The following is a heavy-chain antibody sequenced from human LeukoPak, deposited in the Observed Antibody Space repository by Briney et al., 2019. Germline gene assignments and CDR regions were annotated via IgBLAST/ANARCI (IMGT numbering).Heavy chain of an antibody. J-gene: IGHJ4*02. CDR1: GGSLSSYF. CDR2: ISTREST. V-gene: IGHV4-4*09. CDR3: ARRQIYFDY. Sequence: PSETLSLTCTVSGGSLSSYFWSWIRQPPGKGLEWIGYISTRESTYNPSLKSRVTMSVDTSKNHFSLNLTSVTAADTAVYYCARRQIYFDYWGQEALVTVSS.